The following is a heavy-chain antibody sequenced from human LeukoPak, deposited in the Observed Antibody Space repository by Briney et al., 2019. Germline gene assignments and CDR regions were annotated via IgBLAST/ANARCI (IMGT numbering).Heavy chain of an antibody. D-gene: IGHD3-10*01. CDR1: GGSISSSSYY. CDR3: ARDNYYGSGSYSPLLDY. CDR2: IYYSGST. J-gene: IGHJ4*02. V-gene: IGHV4-39*07. Sequence: SETLSLTCTVSGGSISSSSYYWGWIRQPPGKGLEWIGSIYYSGSTYYNPSLKSRVTISVDTSKNQFSLKLSSVTAADTAVYYCARDNYYGSGSYSPLLDYWGQGTLVTVSS.